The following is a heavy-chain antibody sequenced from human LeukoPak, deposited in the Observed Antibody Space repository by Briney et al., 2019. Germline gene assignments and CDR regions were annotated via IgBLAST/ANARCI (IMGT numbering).Heavy chain of an antibody. Sequence: GGSLRLSCAASGFTFSSYNMNWVRQAPGKRLEYVSAITTNGGSTYYADSVKGRFTISRDNSKNTLYLQMSSLTVEDTAVYYCSGYYYWGQGTLVTVSS. CDR2: ITTNGGST. V-gene: IGHV3-64D*06. D-gene: IGHD3-22*01. CDR3: SGYYY. CDR1: GFTFSSYN. J-gene: IGHJ4*02.